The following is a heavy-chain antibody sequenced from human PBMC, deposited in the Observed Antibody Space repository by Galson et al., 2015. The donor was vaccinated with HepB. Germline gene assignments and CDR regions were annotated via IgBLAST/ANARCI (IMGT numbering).Heavy chain of an antibody. CDR3: ARDSQTPD. Sequence: SLRLSCAASGFTFSNHGMHWVRQAPGKGLEWVAVISYDGTNKYYADSVKGRFTISRDNSKNTLYLQMNSLRAEDTAVYYCARDSQTPDWGQGTLVTVSS. CDR2: ISYDGTNK. J-gene: IGHJ4*02. V-gene: IGHV3-33*01. CDR1: GFTFSNHG.